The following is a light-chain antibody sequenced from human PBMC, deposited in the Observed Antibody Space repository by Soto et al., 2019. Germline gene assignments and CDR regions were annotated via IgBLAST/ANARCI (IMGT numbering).Light chain of an antibody. CDR1: QSISHW. CDR3: QQYHTYRT. Sequence: DIQMTQAPSTLSASIGDRVIITCRASQSISHWLAWYQQKPGKAPKLLISDASILESGVPSRFSGSTSGTEFPLIISSLQPDDFATYYCQQYHTYRTFGQGTKVEIK. V-gene: IGKV1-5*01. J-gene: IGKJ1*01. CDR2: DAS.